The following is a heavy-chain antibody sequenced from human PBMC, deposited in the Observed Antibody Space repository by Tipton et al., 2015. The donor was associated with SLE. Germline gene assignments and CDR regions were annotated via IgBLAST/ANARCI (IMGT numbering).Heavy chain of an antibody. V-gene: IGHV4-39*07. CDR1: GGSISITSYY. D-gene: IGHD2-21*01. Sequence: LSLTCTVSGGSISITSYYWGWIRQSPGKGLEWIGNIYYSGNTYYSLSLESRVTMSIDTSKNRFSLNMNSVTAADTAVYYCARGFRPYYFDPWGQGTLVTVSS. J-gene: IGHJ4*02. CDR3: ARGFRPYYFDP. CDR2: IYYSGNT.